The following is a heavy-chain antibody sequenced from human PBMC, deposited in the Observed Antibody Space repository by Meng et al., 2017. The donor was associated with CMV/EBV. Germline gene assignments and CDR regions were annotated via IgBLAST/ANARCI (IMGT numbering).Heavy chain of an antibody. Sequence: QVPPVQSAPEVKKPEASVKVSCKAAGYTFTSYGISLVRQAPGQGLEWKGWISAYNGNTNYTQKRQGRVTMTTDTSTSTAYMELRSLISDDTAVYYCARVRVGATWYFDYWGQGTLVTVSS. V-gene: IGHV1-18*01. J-gene: IGHJ4*02. CDR1: GYTFTSYG. CDR2: ISAYNGNT. CDR3: ARVRVGATWYFDY. D-gene: IGHD1-26*01.